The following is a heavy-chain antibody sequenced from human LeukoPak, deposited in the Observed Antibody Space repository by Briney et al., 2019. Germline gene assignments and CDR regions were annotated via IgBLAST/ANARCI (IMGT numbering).Heavy chain of an antibody. D-gene: IGHD3-22*01. CDR1: GGSISSGDYY. CDR2: IYYSGST. Sequence: PSETLSLTCTVSGGSISSGDYYWSWIRQPPGKGLEWIGYIYYSGSTHYNPSLKSRVTISVDTSKNQFSLKLSSVTAADTAVYYCARLGAGYYDSSGYYSPDYWGQGTLVTVSS. CDR3: ARLGAGYYDSSGYYSPDY. J-gene: IGHJ4*02. V-gene: IGHV4-30-4*08.